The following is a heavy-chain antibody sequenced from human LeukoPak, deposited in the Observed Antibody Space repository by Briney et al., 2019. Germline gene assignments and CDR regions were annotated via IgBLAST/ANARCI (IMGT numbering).Heavy chain of an antibody. V-gene: IGHV3-11*04. Sequence: GGSLRLSCAASGFTFSDYYMSWIRQAPGKGLEWVSYISSSGGTIYYADSVKGRFTISRDNAKTSLYLQMNSLRAEDTAVYYCAIAFSNPFDYWGQGTLVTVSS. CDR1: GFTFSDYY. CDR3: AIAFSNPFDY. J-gene: IGHJ4*02. D-gene: IGHD4-11*01. CDR2: ISSSGGTI.